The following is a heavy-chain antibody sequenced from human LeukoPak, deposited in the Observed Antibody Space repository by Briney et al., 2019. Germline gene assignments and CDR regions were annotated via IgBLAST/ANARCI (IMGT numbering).Heavy chain of an antibody. CDR3: ATGGSEYRSDWFDS. V-gene: IGHV3-48*01. CDR1: GFRFSSYD. CDR2: LTRTSSAT. Sequence: GGSLRLSCVGSGFRFSSYDMNWVRQAPGRGLEWLSYLTRTSSATWYADSVRGRFTIFRDNAKSSLYLQMNSLRVEDTAVYYCATGGSEYRSDWFDSWGQGTLVNVAS. J-gene: IGHJ5*01. D-gene: IGHD5-18*01.